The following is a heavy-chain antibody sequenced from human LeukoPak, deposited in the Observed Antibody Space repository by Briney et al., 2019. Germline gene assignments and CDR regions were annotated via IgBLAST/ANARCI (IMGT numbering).Heavy chain of an antibody. J-gene: IGHJ2*01. V-gene: IGHV3-13*01. CDR3: ARSPGITGTTWYFDL. CDR2: IGTAGDT. Sequence: GGSLRLSCAASRFTFSSYDMHWVRQVTGKGLEWVSSIGTAGDTYYLGSVKGRFTISREDAKNSLYLQMNSLRAGDTAVYYCARSPGITGTTWYFDLWGRGTLVTVSS. D-gene: IGHD1-7*01. CDR1: RFTFSSYD.